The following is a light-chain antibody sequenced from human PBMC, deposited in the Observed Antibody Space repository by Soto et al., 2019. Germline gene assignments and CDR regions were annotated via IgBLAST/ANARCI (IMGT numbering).Light chain of an antibody. V-gene: IGLV2-18*02. CDR3: SSYTSGSTVI. Sequence: QSALIQPPSVSGSPGQSVTISCTGTSSDVGSYDYVSWYQQHPGTVPKPMIYNVNTQPSGVPDRFSGSKSGNTASLTISGLQSEDEADYYCSSYTSGSTVIFGGGTKVTVL. CDR1: SSDVGSYDY. CDR2: NVN. J-gene: IGLJ2*01.